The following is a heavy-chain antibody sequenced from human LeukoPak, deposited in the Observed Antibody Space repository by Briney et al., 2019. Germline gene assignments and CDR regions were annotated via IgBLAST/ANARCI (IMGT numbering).Heavy chain of an antibody. CDR2: INPNSGGT. CDR1: GYTFTGDS. D-gene: IGHD6-19*01. V-gene: IGHV1-2*02. J-gene: IGHJ4*02. Sequence: ASLKSSCKASGYTFTGDSMCCVRHAPRERLERIGWINPNSGGTNYAQKCQGRVTMTRDTSISTAYMELSRLRSDDTAVYYCARDRSFIAVAGLYDYWGQGTLVTVSS. CDR3: ARDRSFIAVAGLYDY.